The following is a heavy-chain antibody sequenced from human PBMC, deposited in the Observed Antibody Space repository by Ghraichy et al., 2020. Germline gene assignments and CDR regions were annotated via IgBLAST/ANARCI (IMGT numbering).Heavy chain of an antibody. V-gene: IGHV4-38-2*02. CDR3: ARSGAAGRYYYYYGMDV. D-gene: IGHD6-13*01. CDR2: ISHSGST. Sequence: SETLSLTCTVSGYSITSGYYWGWIRQPPGKGLEWIGSISHSGSTIYNPSLKSRVTISIDTSKNQFSLNLRSVTAADTAVYYCARSGAAGRYYYYYGMDVWGQGTTVTVAS. J-gene: IGHJ6*02. CDR1: GYSITSGYY.